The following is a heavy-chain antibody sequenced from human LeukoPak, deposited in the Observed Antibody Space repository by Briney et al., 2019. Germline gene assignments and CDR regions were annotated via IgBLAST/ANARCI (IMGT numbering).Heavy chain of an antibody. CDR2: IKQDGSEK. V-gene: IGHV3-7*01. D-gene: IGHD6-13*01. Sequence: GGSLRLSCAASGFTFSSYWMSWVRQAPGKGLEWVANIKQDGSEKYYVDSVKGRFTISRDNAKNSLYLQMNSLRAEDTAVYYCARDQVRQQVLPPYYYYGMDVWGQGTTVTVSS. CDR3: ARDQVRQQVLPPYYYYGMDV. CDR1: GFTFSSYW. J-gene: IGHJ6*02.